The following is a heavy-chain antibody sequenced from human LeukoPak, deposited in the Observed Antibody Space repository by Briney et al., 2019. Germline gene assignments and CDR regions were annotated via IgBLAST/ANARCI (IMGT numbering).Heavy chain of an antibody. D-gene: IGHD3-16*01. J-gene: IGHJ4*02. Sequence: RPGGSLRLSCAASGLIFSSYSMNWVRQAPGKGLEWVSYISSSSSTIYYADSVKGRFTISRDNAKNSPFLQMNSLRAEDTAVYYCARDGGYDYWGQGTLVTVSS. V-gene: IGHV3-48*01. CDR2: ISSSSSTI. CDR1: GLIFSSYS. CDR3: ARDGGYDY.